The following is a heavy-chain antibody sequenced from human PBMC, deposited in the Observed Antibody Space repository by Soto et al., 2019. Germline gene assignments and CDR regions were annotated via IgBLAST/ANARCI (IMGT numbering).Heavy chain of an antibody. D-gene: IGHD2-2*01. Sequence: QVQLVQSGAEVKKPGSSVKVSCKASGGTFCSYAIIWVRQAPGQGLEWMGGIIPIPGTTNYAQKFQGRVTITADESTSTAYTELSSLRSEDTAVYYCARSQGSSTSLEIYYYYYYGMDVWGQGTTVTVSS. CDR3: ARSQGSSTSLEIYYYYYYGMDV. CDR1: GGTFCSYA. CDR2: IIPIPGTT. J-gene: IGHJ6*02. V-gene: IGHV1-69*01.